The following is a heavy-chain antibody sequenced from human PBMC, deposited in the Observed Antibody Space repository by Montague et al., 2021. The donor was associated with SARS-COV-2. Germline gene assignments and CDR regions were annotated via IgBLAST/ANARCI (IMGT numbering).Heavy chain of an antibody. V-gene: IGHV4-39*01. CDR2: FFYSGST. CDR1: GGSLSSSSYY. CDR3: ARPQQQLAFDY. Sequence: SETLSLTCTVSGGSLSSSSYYWGWIRQPPGKGLEWVGSFFYSGSTYYNPSLKSRVTLSVDTSKNQFSLKLSSVTAADTAVYYCARPQQQLAFDYWGQGTLVTVSS. D-gene: IGHD6-13*01. J-gene: IGHJ4*02.